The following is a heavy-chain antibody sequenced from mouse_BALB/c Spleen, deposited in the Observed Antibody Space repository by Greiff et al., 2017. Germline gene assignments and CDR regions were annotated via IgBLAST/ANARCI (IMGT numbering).Heavy chain of an antibody. Sequence: VQLQQSGAELARPGASVKMSCKASGYTFTSYTMHWVNQRPGQGLEWIGYINPSSGYTNYNQKFKDKATLTADKSSSTAYMQLSSLTSEDSAVYYCARPYYYGSSYGWYFDVWGAGTTVTVSS. CDR3: ARPYYYGSSYGWYFDV. J-gene: IGHJ1*01. CDR1: GYTFTSYT. V-gene: IGHV1-4*01. CDR2: INPSSGYT. D-gene: IGHD1-1*01.